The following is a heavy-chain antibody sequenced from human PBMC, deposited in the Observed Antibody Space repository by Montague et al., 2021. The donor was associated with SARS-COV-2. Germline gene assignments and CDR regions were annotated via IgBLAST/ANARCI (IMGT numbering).Heavy chain of an antibody. CDR3: ARLNRYFDSSGSPSAFDF. CDR2: IYYTGNT. Sequence: SETLSLTCTVSGGSITNNIDYWAWIRQPPGKGLEWFGSIYYTGNTXYNPSLKSRVTISVVTSKNHFTLKLSSVTAAETAVYYCARLNRYFDSSGSPSAFDFWGQGTKVTVSS. J-gene: IGHJ3*01. D-gene: IGHD3-22*01. CDR1: GGSITNNIDY. V-gene: IGHV4-39*02.